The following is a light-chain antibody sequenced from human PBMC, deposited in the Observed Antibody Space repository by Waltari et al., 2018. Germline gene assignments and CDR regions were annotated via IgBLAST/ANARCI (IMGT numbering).Light chain of an antibody. Sequence: QSALTQPASVSGSPGQSITISCTGTSSDVGTYDLVSWYQQHPGKAPKLMIYEVSKRPSGVSDRFYGSKSGNTASLTISGLQAEDEADYYCCSYAGSPYVFGTGTKVTVL. V-gene: IGLV2-23*02. CDR3: CSYAGSPYV. CDR1: SSDVGTYDL. CDR2: EVS. J-gene: IGLJ1*01.